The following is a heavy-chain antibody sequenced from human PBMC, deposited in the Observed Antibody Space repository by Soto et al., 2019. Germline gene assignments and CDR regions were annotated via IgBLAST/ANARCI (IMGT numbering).Heavy chain of an antibody. CDR1: GYTFTSYG. J-gene: IGHJ4*02. CDR2: ISAYNGNT. Sequence: GASVKVSCKASGYTFTSYGISWVRQAPGQGLEWMGWISAYNGNTYYAQKVQGRVTMTTDTSTSTAYMELRSLRSDDTAVYYCARDGLLWFGELSPEEPNFDYWGQGTLVTVSS. V-gene: IGHV1-18*01. CDR3: ARDGLLWFGELSPEEPNFDY. D-gene: IGHD3-10*01.